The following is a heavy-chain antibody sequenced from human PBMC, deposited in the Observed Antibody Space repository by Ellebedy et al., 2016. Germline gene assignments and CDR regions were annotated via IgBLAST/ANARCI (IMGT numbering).Heavy chain of an antibody. CDR2: IYYSGST. CDR3: ARVIRGYSYHFDY. J-gene: IGHJ4*02. D-gene: IGHD5-18*01. V-gene: IGHV4-59*01. Sequence: SETLSLTCTVSGGSISSYYWSWIRQPPGNGLEWIGYIYYSGSTNYNPSLKSRVTISVDTSKNQFSLKLSSVTAADTAVYYCARVIRGYSYHFDYWGQGTLVTVSS. CDR1: GGSISSYY.